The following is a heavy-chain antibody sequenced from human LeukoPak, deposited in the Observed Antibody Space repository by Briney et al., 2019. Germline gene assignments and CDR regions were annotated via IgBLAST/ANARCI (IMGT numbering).Heavy chain of an antibody. D-gene: IGHD2-21*01. Sequence: GGSLRLSCAASGFTFSSSAMSWVRQVPGKGLEWVSGISASGGGTYYADSVRGRFTISRDNSKNTLYLQMDSLRGEDTAVYYCAKDFRIGYSAHFDYWGQGALVTVSS. CDR1: GFTFSSSA. V-gene: IGHV3-23*01. CDR2: ISASGGGT. J-gene: IGHJ4*02. CDR3: AKDFRIGYSAHFDY.